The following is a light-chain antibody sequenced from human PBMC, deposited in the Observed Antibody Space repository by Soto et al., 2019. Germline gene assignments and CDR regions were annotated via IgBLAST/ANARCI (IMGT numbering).Light chain of an antibody. J-gene: IGKJ2*01. CDR1: QSVLYSSNNENY. CDR2: WAS. Sequence: DIVMTQSPDSLAVSLGERATINCKSSQSVLYSSNNENYLAWYQQKPGQPPKLLIYWASTRESGVPDRFSGRGSGTDFTLTISSLQAEDVAVYYCQQCYSTPYTFGQGTKLEIK. V-gene: IGKV4-1*01. CDR3: QQCYSTPYT.